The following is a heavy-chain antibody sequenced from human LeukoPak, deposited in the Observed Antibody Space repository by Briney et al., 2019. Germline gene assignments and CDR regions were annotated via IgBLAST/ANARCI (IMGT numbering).Heavy chain of an antibody. J-gene: IGHJ4*02. V-gene: IGHV3-23*01. D-gene: IGHD5-12*01. CDR2: ISTRGANI. CDR1: GFTFSSYA. Sequence: GGSLRLSCAASGFTFSSYALRWVSHAPGLGLVWFSAISTRGANIYYPDAVKGRFTTTRDNSKNTLYLQMNSLRAEDTALYYCAKASAGYDNYDYWGQGTLVTVSS. CDR3: AKASAGYDNYDY.